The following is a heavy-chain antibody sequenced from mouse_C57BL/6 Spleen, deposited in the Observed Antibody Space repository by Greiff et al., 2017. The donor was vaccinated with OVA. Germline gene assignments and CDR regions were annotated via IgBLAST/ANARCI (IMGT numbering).Heavy chain of an antibody. CDR1: GYTFTSYW. V-gene: IGHV1-55*01. J-gene: IGHJ2*01. D-gene: IGHD3-2*02. Sequence: VQLQQSGAELVKPGDSVKMSCKASGYTFTSYWITWVKQRPGQGLEWIGAIYTGSGSTYYNEKFKSKATLTVDTSSSTAYMQLSSLTYEDSAVYYCARDRQLRLSDYFDYWGQGTTLTVSS. CDR3: ARDRQLRLSDYFDY. CDR2: IYTGSGST.